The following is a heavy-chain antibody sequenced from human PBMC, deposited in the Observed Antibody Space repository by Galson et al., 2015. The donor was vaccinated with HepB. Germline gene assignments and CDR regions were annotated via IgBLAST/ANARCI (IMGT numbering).Heavy chain of an antibody. V-gene: IGHV3-53*01. CDR3: ARGTNSGWYGEY. CDR2: IYAAGST. Sequence: SLRLSCAASGFSVSGHFMSWVRQAPGKGLEWVSVIYAAGSTYYADSVKDRFTIPRDNSRNTLYLQMNSLRAEDTAVYYCARGTNSGWYGEYWGQGTLVTVSS. D-gene: IGHD6-19*01. J-gene: IGHJ4*02. CDR1: GFSVSGHF.